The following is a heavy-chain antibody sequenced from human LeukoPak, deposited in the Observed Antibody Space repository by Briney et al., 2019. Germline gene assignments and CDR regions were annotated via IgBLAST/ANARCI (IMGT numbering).Heavy chain of an antibody. D-gene: IGHD6-19*01. J-gene: IGHJ4*02. Sequence: KASETLSLTCTVSGGSMTNYYWTWIRQPPGKGLEWIGYIYYSGSTNYNPSLMSRATISVDTSKNHFSLRLSSVTAADTAVYYCARSGFYNTGWAHFDSWGQGALVTVSS. CDR2: IYYSGST. V-gene: IGHV4-59*08. CDR3: ARSGFYNTGWAHFDS. CDR1: GGSMTNYY.